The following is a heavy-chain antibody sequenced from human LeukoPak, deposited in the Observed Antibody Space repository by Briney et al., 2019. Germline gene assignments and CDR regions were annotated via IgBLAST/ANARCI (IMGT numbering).Heavy chain of an antibody. V-gene: IGHV1-46*01. CDR3: AGGIIAAAGTSY. D-gene: IGHD6-13*01. CDR1: GYTFTDYY. CDR2: INPSGGST. J-gene: IGHJ4*02. Sequence: ASVKVSCKASGYTFTDYYMHWVRQAPGQGLEWMGRINPSGGSTSYAQKFQGRVTMTRDTSTSTVYMELSSLRSEDTAVYYCAGGIIAAAGTSYWGQGTLVTVSS.